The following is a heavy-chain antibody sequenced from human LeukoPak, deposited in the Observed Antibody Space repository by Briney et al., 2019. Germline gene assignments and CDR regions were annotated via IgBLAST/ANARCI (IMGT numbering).Heavy chain of an antibody. CDR2: IYYSGRT. D-gene: IGHD6-19*01. V-gene: IGHV4-39*01. J-gene: IGHJ4*02. CDR1: GDSIGVSISTNAFY. Sequence: SETLSLTCTISGDSIGVSISTNAFYWAWIRQSPGKSLEYIASIYYSGRTYYNSSLKSRVTISVDTSKNQISLKLNSVTAADTAVYFCARSFSSVWYYFDQWGQGTLVTVSS. CDR3: ARSFSSVWYYFDQ.